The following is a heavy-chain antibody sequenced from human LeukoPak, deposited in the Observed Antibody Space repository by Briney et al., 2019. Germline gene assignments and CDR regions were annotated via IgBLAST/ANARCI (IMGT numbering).Heavy chain of an antibody. D-gene: IGHD3-22*01. V-gene: IGHV4-4*07. CDR1: GGSISSYY. CDR2: IYTSGST. CDR3: ARTYYYDSSGEDAFDI. Sequence: PSETLSRTCTVSGGSISSYYWSWIRQPAGKGLEWIGRIYTSGSTNYYPSLKSRVTMSVDTSKNQFSLKLSSVTAADTAVYYCARTYYYDSSGEDAFDIWGQGTMVTVSS. J-gene: IGHJ3*02.